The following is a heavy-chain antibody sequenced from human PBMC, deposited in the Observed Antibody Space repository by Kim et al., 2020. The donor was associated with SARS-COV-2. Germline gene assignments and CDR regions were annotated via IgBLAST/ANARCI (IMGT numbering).Heavy chain of an antibody. CDR1: GGSISSYY. J-gene: IGHJ5*02. CDR2: IYYSGST. D-gene: IGHD3-10*01. CDR3: ARSEGYYSKTNWFDP. V-gene: IGHV4-59*13. Sequence: SETLSLTCTVSGGSISSYYWSWIRQPPGKGLEWIGYIYYSGSTNYNPSLKSRVTISVDTSKNQFSLKLSSVTAADTAVDYCARSEGYYSKTNWFDPWGQG.